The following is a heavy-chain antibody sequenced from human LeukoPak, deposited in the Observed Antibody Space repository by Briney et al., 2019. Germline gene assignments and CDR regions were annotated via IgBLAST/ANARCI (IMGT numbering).Heavy chain of an antibody. CDR3: ARRYYDSSGSFFDY. CDR2: ISSSSSYI. Sequence: PGGSLRLSCAASGFTFSSYSMNWVRQAPGEGLEWVSSISSSSSYIYYADSVKGRFTISRDNAKNSLYLQMNSLRAEDTAVYYCARRYYDSSGSFFDYWGQGTLVTVSS. J-gene: IGHJ4*02. V-gene: IGHV3-21*01. D-gene: IGHD3-22*01. CDR1: GFTFSSYS.